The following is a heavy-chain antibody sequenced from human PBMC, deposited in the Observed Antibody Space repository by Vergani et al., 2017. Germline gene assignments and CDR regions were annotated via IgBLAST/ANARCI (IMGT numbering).Heavy chain of an antibody. D-gene: IGHD5-12*01. CDR2: IIPIFGTA. V-gene: IGHV1-69*01. CDR3: ARRGDIVATGYNWFDP. CDR1: GGTFSSYA. Sequence: QVQLVQSGAEVKKPGSSVKVSCKASGGTFSSYAISWVRQAPGQGLEWMGGIIPIFGTANYAQKFQGRVTITADESTSTAYMELSSLRSEDTAMYYCARRGDIVATGYNWFDPWGQGTLVTVSS. J-gene: IGHJ5*02.